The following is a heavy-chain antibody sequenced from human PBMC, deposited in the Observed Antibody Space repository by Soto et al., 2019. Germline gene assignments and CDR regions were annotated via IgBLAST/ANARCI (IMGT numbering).Heavy chain of an antibody. CDR1: GFTLSSYS. J-gene: IGHJ4*02. CDR3: ARSVAVAGLGF. CDR2: ISYDGNKK. D-gene: IGHD6-19*01. V-gene: IGHV3-30-3*01. Sequence: GGSLRLSCAASGFTLSSYSMYWVRQTPGKGLEWVALISYDGNKKYYGDSVRGRFTISRDTSKNTVYLQMNSLRPEETAVYYCARSVAVAGLGFWGQGTLVTVSS.